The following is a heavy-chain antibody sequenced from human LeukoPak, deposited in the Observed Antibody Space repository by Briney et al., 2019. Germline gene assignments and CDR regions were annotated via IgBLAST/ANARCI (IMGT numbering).Heavy chain of an antibody. CDR3: TRDGGSGTYFYD. Sequence: PGGSLRLSCPASGFTFADQAVSWVRQVRGRGLEWVRYTNWNGSSTGYGDSVKGRFTTSRDNAKNSLYLEMTGLRDEDTAFYYCTRDGGSGTYFYDWGQGTLVTVSS. CDR1: GFTFADQA. J-gene: IGHJ4*02. CDR2: TNWNGSST. D-gene: IGHD3-16*01. V-gene: IGHV3-20*04.